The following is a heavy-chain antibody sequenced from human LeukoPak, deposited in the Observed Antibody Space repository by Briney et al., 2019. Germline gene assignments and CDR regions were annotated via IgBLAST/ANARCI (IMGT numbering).Heavy chain of an antibody. CDR1: GFTFSSYW. CDR2: IKSDGSRT. CDR3: ARDGRGSLMD. J-gene: IGHJ4*02. D-gene: IGHD2-8*01. Sequence: GGSLRLSCAVSGFTFSSYWMHWVRQAPGKGLVWVSRIKSDGSRTDYADSVKGRFTISRDNAKNTLYLQMNSLRAEDTAVYYCARDGRGSLMDWGQGTLVTVSS. V-gene: IGHV3-74*01.